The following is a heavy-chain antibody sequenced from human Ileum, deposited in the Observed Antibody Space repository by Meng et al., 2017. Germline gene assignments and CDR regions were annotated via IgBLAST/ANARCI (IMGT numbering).Heavy chain of an antibody. CDR1: GFTFSYYY. CDR2: VTRSGDTT. Sequence: QVEVVESGGGSVKPGGSLRLSCAASGFTFSYYYMSWVRQAPGKGLEWVSYVTRSGDTTYYADSVKGRFTISRDNSKNTLYLQMNSLRVEDTAVYYCVGEVGPRDFDNWGQGILVTVSS. V-gene: IGHV3-11*04. J-gene: IGHJ4*02. D-gene: IGHD1-26*01. CDR3: VGEVGPRDFDN.